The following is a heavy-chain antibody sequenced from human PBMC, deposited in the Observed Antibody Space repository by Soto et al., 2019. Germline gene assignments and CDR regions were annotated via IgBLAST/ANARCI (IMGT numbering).Heavy chain of an antibody. CDR2: IYYSGST. D-gene: IGHD3-10*01. CDR1: GVSISSYY. J-gene: IGHJ4*02. V-gene: IGHV4-59*01. Sequence: SETLSLTCTVSGVSISSYYWSWIRQPPGKGLEWIGYIYYSGSTNYNPSLKSRVTISVDTSKNQFSLKLSSVTAADTAVYYCARAPRGNYGYPSYFDYWGQGTLVTVS. CDR3: ARAPRGNYGYPSYFDY.